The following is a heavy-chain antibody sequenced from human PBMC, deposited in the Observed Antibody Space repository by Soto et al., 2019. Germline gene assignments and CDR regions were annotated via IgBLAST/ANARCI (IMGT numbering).Heavy chain of an antibody. V-gene: IGHV5-51*01. Sequence: RGESLKISCKGSAYSFTDYWIGWVRQMPGKGLEWMGFIYPGDSDTRYNPSFQGRVTISADKSITTAYLQWGSLKASDTAMYFCARLSGARSPANFWGQGTLVTVSS. J-gene: IGHJ4*02. D-gene: IGHD3-10*01. CDR1: AYSFTDYW. CDR3: ARLSGARSPANF. CDR2: IYPGDSDT.